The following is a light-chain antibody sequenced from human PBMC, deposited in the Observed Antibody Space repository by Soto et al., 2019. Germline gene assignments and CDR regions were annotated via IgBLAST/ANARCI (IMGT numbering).Light chain of an antibody. Sequence: TQSPATLSLATGERVTLSCRASESVSTNLAWYQQKAGQAPRLLIYGASTRATGIPARFSGSGSGTDFTLTISRLEPEDFAVYYCQQYGSSLWTFGQGTKVAIK. V-gene: IGKV3-20*01. CDR1: ESVSTN. CDR2: GAS. CDR3: QQYGSSLWT. J-gene: IGKJ1*01.